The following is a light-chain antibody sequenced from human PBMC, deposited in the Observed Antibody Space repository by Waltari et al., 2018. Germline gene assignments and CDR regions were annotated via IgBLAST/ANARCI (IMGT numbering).Light chain of an antibody. V-gene: IGLV2-14*01. CDR1: GSDVGGYNY. CDR3: SSYTSSGTYV. CDR2: EVS. Sequence: QSALTQPASVSGSPGQSITISCTGTGSDVGGYNYVSWYQHHPGKAPQLMIYEVSNRPSGVSNRFSGSKSGNTASLTISGRQAEDEADYYCSSYTSSGTYVFGTGTKVTVL. J-gene: IGLJ1*01.